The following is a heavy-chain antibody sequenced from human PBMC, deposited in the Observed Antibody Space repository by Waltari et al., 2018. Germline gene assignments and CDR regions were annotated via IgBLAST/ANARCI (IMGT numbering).Heavy chain of an antibody. V-gene: IGHV4-4*07. CDR3: ARVFYYDSSGYYTFSFDY. Sequence: QVQLQESGPGLVKPSETLSLTCTVSGGSISSYYWSWIRQPAGKGLEWIGRSYTSGSTNYNPSLKSRVTMSVDTSKNQFSLKLSSVTAADTAVYYCARVFYYDSSGYYTFSFDYWGQGTLVTVSS. J-gene: IGHJ4*02. CDR1: GGSISSYY. CDR2: SYTSGST. D-gene: IGHD3-22*01.